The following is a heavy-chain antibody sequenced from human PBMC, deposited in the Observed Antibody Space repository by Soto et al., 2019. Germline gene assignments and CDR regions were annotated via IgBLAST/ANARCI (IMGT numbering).Heavy chain of an antibody. CDR3: ARDPGDYYDNFYYGMDV. D-gene: IGHD3-22*01. CDR2: IYSGGNT. Sequence: GGSLRLSCAASGFTVSNHYMSWVRQAPGKGLEWVSVIYSGGNTHYADSVNGRFTISRDNSRNTVYLQMNSLSGEDTAVYYCARDPGDYYDNFYYGMDVWGQGTTVTVSS. CDR1: GFTVSNHY. V-gene: IGHV3-53*01. J-gene: IGHJ6*02.